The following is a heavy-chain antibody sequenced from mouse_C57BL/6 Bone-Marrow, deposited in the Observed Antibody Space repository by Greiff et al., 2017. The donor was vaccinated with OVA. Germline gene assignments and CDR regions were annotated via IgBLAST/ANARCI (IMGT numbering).Heavy chain of an antibody. V-gene: IGHV3-1*01. Sequence: EVKLMESGPGMVKPSQSLSLTCTVTGYSITSGYDWHWIRHFPGNKLEWMGYISYSGSTNYNPSLKSRISITHDTSNNQFFLKLNSVTTEDTATYDGARSWLLRGAWFAYWGQGTLVTVSA. J-gene: IGHJ3*01. CDR3: ARSWLLRGAWFAY. CDR2: ISYSGST. D-gene: IGHD2-3*01. CDR1: GYSITSGYD.